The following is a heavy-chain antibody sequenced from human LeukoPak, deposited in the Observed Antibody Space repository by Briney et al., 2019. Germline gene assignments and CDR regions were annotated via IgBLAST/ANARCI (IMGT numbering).Heavy chain of an antibody. V-gene: IGHV1-69*13. Sequence: EASVKVSCTASGGTFTNSAISWVRQAPGQGLEWMGGINPIFRTANYAQQFQDRVTIIADESTSTAYMELSLLKFEDTAVYYCARGGGIFGVLTTAHYYGIDVWGQGTTVTVSS. CDR1: GGTFTNSA. D-gene: IGHD3-3*01. J-gene: IGHJ6*02. CDR2: INPIFRTA. CDR3: ARGGGIFGVLTTAHYYGIDV.